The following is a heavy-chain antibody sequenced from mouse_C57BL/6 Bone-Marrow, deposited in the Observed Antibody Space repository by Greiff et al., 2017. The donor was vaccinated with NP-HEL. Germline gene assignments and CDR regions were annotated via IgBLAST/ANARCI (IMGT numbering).Heavy chain of an antibody. D-gene: IGHD4-1*01. J-gene: IGHJ1*03. CDR2: IRSKSNNYAT. Sequence: GGGLVQPKGSLKLPCAAPGFSFNTYAMNWVRQAPGKGLEWVARIRSKSNNYATYYADSVKDRFTISRDDSESMLYLQMNNLRTEDTAMYYCVRDWWYFDVWGTGTTVTVSS. V-gene: IGHV10-1*01. CDR3: VRDWWYFDV. CDR1: GFSFNTYA.